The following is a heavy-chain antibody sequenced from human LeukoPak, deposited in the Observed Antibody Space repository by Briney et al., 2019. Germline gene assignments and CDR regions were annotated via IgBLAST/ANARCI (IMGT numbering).Heavy chain of an antibody. CDR2: MSPNSGDT. Sequence: ASVKVSCKASGYTFTSYDFNWVRQATGQRPEWMGWMSPNSGDTGYAQKFQDIVTMTRNTSISTAYMELSSLRSEDTAVYYCARYYDSSGYYLYYWGQGTLVTVSS. CDR1: GYTFTSYD. D-gene: IGHD3-22*01. V-gene: IGHV1-8*01. CDR3: ARYYDSSGYYLYY. J-gene: IGHJ4*02.